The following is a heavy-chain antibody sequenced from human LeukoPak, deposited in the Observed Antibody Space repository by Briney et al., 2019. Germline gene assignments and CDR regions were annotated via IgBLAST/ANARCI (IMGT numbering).Heavy chain of an antibody. V-gene: IGHV4-39*01. CDR2: IYYSGST. CDR1: GGSISSSSYY. CDR3: AIGSTYYYDSSGYSYYYYGMDV. J-gene: IGHJ6*02. D-gene: IGHD3-22*01. Sequence: PSETLSLTCTVSGGSISSSSYYWGWIRQPPGKGLEWIGSIYYSGSTYYNPSLKSRVTISVGTSKNQFSLKLSSVTAADTAVYYCAIGSTYYYDSSGYSYYYYGMDVWGQGTTVTVSS.